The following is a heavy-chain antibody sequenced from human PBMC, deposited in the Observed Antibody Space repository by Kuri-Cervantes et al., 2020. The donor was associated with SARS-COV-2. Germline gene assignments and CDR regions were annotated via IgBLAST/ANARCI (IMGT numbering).Heavy chain of an antibody. D-gene: IGHD3-22*01. J-gene: IGHJ4*02. Sequence: GSLRLSCTVSGGSVSSDTYYWSWIRQPPGKGLEWIGYIYYSGSTNYNPSLKSRVTISLDTSKNQFSLKLNSVTAADTAVYYCARDWRYCDSSGFYSYYFDSWGQGTLVTVSS. CDR3: ARDWRYCDSSGFYSYYFDS. CDR1: GGSVSSDTYY. V-gene: IGHV4-61*01. CDR2: IYYSGST.